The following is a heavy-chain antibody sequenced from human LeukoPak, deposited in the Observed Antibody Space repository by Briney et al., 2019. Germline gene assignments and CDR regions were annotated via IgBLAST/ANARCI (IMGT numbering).Heavy chain of an antibody. CDR3: VKGPRPDITVAHTVEN. Sequence: GGSLRLSCAASGFIFSNYAMGWVRQVPGRGLEWVSTISSRGDSTYVADSVKGRFTISRDNSKNSLYLQMNTVRAEDTAVYYCVKGPRPDITVAHTVENWGQGTLVTVSS. D-gene: IGHD6-19*01. J-gene: IGHJ4*02. CDR2: ISSRGDST. V-gene: IGHV3-23*01. CDR1: GFIFSNYA.